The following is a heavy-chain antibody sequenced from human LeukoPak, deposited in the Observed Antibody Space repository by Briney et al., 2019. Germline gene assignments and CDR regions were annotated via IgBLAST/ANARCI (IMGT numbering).Heavy chain of an antibody. J-gene: IGHJ4*02. D-gene: IGHD3-22*01. Sequence: SETLSLTCSVARGFIRSYYWMWTTQPPGKGLEWIGYISYSGSTNYDPSLKSRVTISVDTSKNQFSLKLSSVTAADTAVYYCARERTSGYSYYFDYWGQGTLVTVAS. CDR1: RGFIRSYY. CDR3: ARERTSGYSYYFDY. CDR2: ISYSGST. V-gene: IGHV4-59*01.